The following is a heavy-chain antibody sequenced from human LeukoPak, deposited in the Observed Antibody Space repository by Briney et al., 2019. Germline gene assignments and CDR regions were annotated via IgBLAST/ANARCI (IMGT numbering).Heavy chain of an antibody. CDR1: GGSITSYY. V-gene: IGHV4-4*07. CDR2: IYSSGSY. D-gene: IGHD5-12*01. CDR3: ARGGAVPTINYFDS. J-gene: IGHJ4*02. Sequence: PSETLSLTCTVSGGSITSYYWSWIRQPAGKGLEWIGRIYSSGSYNYNPSLKSRVTMSVDTSKKQFSLKLRSVTAADTAVYYCARGGAVPTINYFDSWGQGTLVTVSS.